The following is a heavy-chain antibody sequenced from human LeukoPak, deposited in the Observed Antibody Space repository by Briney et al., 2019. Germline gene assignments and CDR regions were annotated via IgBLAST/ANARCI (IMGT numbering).Heavy chain of an antibody. CDR2: IDISSSST. CDR1: GFTFSDYT. Sequence: GGSLRLSCVASGFTFSDYTMNWVRQAPGKGLEWISYIDISSSSTYYADSVKGRFTISRDNAKNSLYLQMSSLRAEDTALYYCARGPPLFDPWGQGTLVTVSS. V-gene: IGHV3-48*04. CDR3: ARGPPLFDP. J-gene: IGHJ5*02.